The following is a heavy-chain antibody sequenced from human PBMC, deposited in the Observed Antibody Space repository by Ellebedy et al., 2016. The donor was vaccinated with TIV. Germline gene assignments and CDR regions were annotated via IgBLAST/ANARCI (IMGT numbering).Heavy chain of an antibody. Sequence: SVKVSCXASGYTFTGYYMHWVRQAPGQGLEWMGGIIPIFGTANYAQKFQGRVTITADKSTSTAYMELSSLRSEDTAVYYCASHSFPFDYWGQGTLVTVSS. CDR2: IIPIFGTA. CDR3: ASHSFPFDY. J-gene: IGHJ4*02. CDR1: GYTFTGYY. D-gene: IGHD2/OR15-2a*01. V-gene: IGHV1-69*06.